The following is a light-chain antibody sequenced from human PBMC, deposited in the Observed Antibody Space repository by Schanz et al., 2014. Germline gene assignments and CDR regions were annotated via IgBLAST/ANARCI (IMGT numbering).Light chain of an antibody. CDR3: QSYDSGLSAWV. J-gene: IGLJ3*02. V-gene: IGLV1-40*01. Sequence: QSVLTQPPSVSGAPGQRVTISCTGSSSNIGAGYDVHWYQHLPGTAPKLLIYGNNNRPSGVPDRFSGSTSGTSASLAITGLQSEDEADYYCQSYDSGLSAWVFGGGTKLTV. CDR1: SSNIGAGYD. CDR2: GNN.